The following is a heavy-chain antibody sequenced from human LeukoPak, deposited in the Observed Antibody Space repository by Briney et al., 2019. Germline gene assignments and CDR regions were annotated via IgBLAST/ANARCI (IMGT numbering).Heavy chain of an antibody. D-gene: IGHD5-18*01. V-gene: IGHV1-69*13. Sequence: GASVKVSCKASGGTFSSYAISWVRQAPGQGLEWMGGIIPIFGTANYAQKFQGRVTITADESTSTAYMELSSLRSEDTAVYYCAKVQLWSATYYYYYMDVWGKGTTVTVSS. CDR1: GGTFSSYA. J-gene: IGHJ6*03. CDR3: AKVQLWSATYYYYYMDV. CDR2: IIPIFGTA.